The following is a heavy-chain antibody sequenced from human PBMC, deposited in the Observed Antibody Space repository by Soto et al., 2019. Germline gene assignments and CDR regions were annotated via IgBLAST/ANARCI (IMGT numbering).Heavy chain of an antibody. CDR1: GGSFSGYY. J-gene: IGHJ6*02. CDR2: INHSGST. CDR3: ARLSYYDILTGSGTYYYYGMDV. V-gene: IGHV4-34*01. D-gene: IGHD3-9*01. Sequence: PSETLSLTCAVYGGSFSGYYWSWIRQPPGKGLEWIGEINHSGSTNYNPSLKSRVTISVDTSKNQFSLKLSSVTAADTAVYYCARLSYYDILTGSGTYYYYGMDVWGQGTTVTVSS.